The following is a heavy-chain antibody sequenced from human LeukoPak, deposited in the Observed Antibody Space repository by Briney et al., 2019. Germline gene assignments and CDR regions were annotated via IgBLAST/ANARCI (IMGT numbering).Heavy chain of an antibody. J-gene: IGHJ3*02. CDR1: GYSISSGYY. CDR2: IYHSGST. CDR3: ARERVSRADAFDI. D-gene: IGHD2-8*01. V-gene: IGHV4-38-2*02. Sequence: SETLSLTCAVSGYSISSGYYWGWIRQPPGKGLEWIGSIYHSGSTYYNPSLKSRVTISVGTSKNQFSLKLSSVTAADTAVYYCARERVSRADAFDIWGQGTMVTVSS.